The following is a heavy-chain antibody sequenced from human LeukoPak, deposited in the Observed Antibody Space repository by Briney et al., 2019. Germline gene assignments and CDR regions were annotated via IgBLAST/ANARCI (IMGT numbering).Heavy chain of an antibody. CDR3: ARDSGSGYRYFDL. CDR1: GGSISSSRSYH. CDR2: IYYSGST. Sequence: SETLSLTCTVSGGSISSSRSYHWAWIRQPPGKGLEWIGSIYYSGSTYYNPSLKSRVTISVDTSKNQFSLKLSSVTAADTAVYYCARDSGSGYRYFDLWGRGTLVTVSS. V-gene: IGHV4-39*07. D-gene: IGHD3-22*01. J-gene: IGHJ2*01.